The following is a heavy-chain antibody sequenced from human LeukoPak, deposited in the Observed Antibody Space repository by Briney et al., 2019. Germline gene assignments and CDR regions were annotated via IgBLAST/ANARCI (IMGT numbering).Heavy chain of an antibody. Sequence: ASVKVSCKASGYTFTSYDINWVRQATGQGLEWMGWMNPNSGNTGYAQKFQGRVTITAGKSTSTAYMELSSLRSEDTAVYYCARSISRFGGIFDAFDIWGQGTMVTVSS. CDR3: ARSISRFGGIFDAFDI. D-gene: IGHD3-16*01. CDR1: GYTFTSYD. CDR2: MNPNSGNT. J-gene: IGHJ3*02. V-gene: IGHV1-8*01.